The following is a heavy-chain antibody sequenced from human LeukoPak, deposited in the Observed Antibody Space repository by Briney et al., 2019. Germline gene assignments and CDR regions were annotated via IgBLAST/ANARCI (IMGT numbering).Heavy chain of an antibody. V-gene: IGHV3-23*01. D-gene: IGHD4-11*01. CDR2: MSSSDDGR. CDR1: GFSFSSYA. Sequence: GGSLRLSCATSGFSFSSYAMSWVRQAPGKGLEWVSAMSSSDDGRYYAASVRGRFTISRDTSRSTLYLQMSSLRAEDTAVYYCTRVEETATTAAIIRKYSYYYYYMDVWGKGNTVTVSS. J-gene: IGHJ6*03. CDR3: TRVEETATTAAIIRKYSYYYYYMDV.